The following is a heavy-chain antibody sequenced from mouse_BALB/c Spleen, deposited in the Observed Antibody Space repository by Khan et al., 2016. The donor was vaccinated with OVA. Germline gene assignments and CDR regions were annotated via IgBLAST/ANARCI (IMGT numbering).Heavy chain of an antibody. CDR2: ITPRSNFT. V-gene: IGHV1-4*01. CDR1: GYTFTSYT. J-gene: IGHJ4*01. CDR3: ARRTSRYTMDY. Sequence: QVQLQQSGTELARPGASVKMSCKASGYTFTSYTIHWVKQRPGQGLEWIGYITPRSNFTNYNQKFNGKATLTADTSYNTAYMQLSSLTSEDSAFYYCARRTSRYTMDYWGQGTTVTVSA.